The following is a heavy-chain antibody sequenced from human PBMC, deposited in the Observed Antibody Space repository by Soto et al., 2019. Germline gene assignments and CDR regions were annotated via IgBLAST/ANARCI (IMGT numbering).Heavy chain of an antibody. D-gene: IGHD2-21*02. Sequence: PSETLSLTCTVSGGSISSYYWSWIRQPPGKGLEWIGYIYYSGSTNYNPSLKSRVTISVDTSKNQFSLKLSSVTAADTAVYYCARDAGRGDCRFDPWGQGTLVTVSS. V-gene: IGHV4-59*01. CDR1: GGSISSYY. J-gene: IGHJ5*02. CDR3: ARDAGRGDCRFDP. CDR2: IYYSGST.